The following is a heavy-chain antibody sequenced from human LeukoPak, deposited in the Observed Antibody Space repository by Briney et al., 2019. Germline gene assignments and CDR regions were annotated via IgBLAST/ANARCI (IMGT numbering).Heavy chain of an antibody. CDR1: GGSISSYY. D-gene: IGHD2-2*01. Sequence: SETLSLTCTVSGGSISSYYWSWIRQPPGKGLEWIGCVYYSGRTNYNPSLKSRVTISVDTSKNQFSLKLSSVTAADTAVYFCARLYCSSTGCPGYFDLWGRGTLVTVSS. V-gene: IGHV4-59*01. CDR3: ARLYCSSTGCPGYFDL. CDR2: VYYSGRT. J-gene: IGHJ2*01.